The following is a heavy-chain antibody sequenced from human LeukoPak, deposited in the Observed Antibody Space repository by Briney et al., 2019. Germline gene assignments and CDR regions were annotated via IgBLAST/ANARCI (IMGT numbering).Heavy chain of an antibody. V-gene: IGHV1-8*01. Sequence: ASVKVSCKASGYTFTGYDINWVRQATGQGLEWMGWMNPNSGNIGYAQKFQGRVTMTRNTSISTAYMELSSLRSEDTAVYYCARPAARGHWFDPWGQGTLVTVSS. D-gene: IGHD6-6*01. J-gene: IGHJ5*02. CDR3: ARPAARGHWFDP. CDR2: MNPNSGNI. CDR1: GYTFTGYD.